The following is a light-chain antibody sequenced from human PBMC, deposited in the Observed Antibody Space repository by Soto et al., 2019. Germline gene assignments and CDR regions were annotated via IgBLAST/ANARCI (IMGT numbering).Light chain of an antibody. Sequence: QSALTQPASVSGSPGQSITISCTGTSSDVGGYNSVSWYQHHPGKAPKLMIFDVSDRPSGVSSRFSGSKSGNTASLTICGLQAEDEADYYCSSYTTSSTPHYVFGPGTKVTVL. J-gene: IGLJ1*01. V-gene: IGLV2-14*03. CDR3: SSYTTSSTPHYV. CDR2: DVS. CDR1: SSDVGGYNS.